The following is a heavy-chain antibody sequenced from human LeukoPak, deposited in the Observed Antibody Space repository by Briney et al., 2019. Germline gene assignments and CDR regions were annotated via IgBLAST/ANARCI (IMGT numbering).Heavy chain of an antibody. CDR2: IYYSGST. V-gene: IGHV4-39*07. J-gene: IGHJ4*02. CDR3: ARSWYRSGYYFDY. Sequence: SETLSLTCTVSGGSISSSTYYWGWIRQPPGKGLEWIGSIYYSGSTYYNPSLKSRVTISVDTSKNQFSLKLNSVTAADTAVYYCARSWYRSGYYFDYWGQGALVTVSS. D-gene: IGHD3-22*01. CDR1: GGSISSSTYY.